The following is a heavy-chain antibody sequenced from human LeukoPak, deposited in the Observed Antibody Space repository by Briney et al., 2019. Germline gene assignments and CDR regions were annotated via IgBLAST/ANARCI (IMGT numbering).Heavy chain of an antibody. CDR1: GFTFSSYA. J-gene: IGHJ1*01. D-gene: IGHD3-3*01. CDR3: AKDSGMVITEYFQH. V-gene: IGHV3-23*01. Sequence: GGSLRLSCAASGFTFSSYAMSWVRQAPGKGLEWVAAISGSGGSTYYADSVKGRFTISRDNSKNTLYLQMNSLRAEDTAVYYCAKDSGMVITEYFQHWGQGTLVTVSS. CDR2: ISGSGGST.